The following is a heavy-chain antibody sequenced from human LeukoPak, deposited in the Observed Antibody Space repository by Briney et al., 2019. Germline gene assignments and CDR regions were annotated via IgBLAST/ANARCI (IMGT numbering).Heavy chain of an antibody. CDR3: ARRLTQYDCFDP. CDR2: TYYRSTWYN. J-gene: IGHJ5*02. Sequence: SQTLSLTCAISGDIVSSNSVTWNWIRQSPSRGLEWLGRTYYRSTWYNDYAVSVRGRITVNPDTSKNQFSLHLNSVTPEDTAVYYCARRLTQYDCFDPWGQGILVTVSS. D-gene: IGHD2-2*01. V-gene: IGHV6-1*01. CDR1: GDIVSSNSVT.